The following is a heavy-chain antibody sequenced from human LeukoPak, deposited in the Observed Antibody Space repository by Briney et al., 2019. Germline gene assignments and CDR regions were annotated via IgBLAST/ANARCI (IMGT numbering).Heavy chain of an antibody. Sequence: WVRQAPGKGLEWIGSIYHSGSTYYNPSLKSRVTISVDTSKNQFSLKLSSVTAADTAVYYCARGDTGIPVDYWGQGTLVTVSS. D-gene: IGHD1-14*01. CDR3: ARGDTGIPVDY. J-gene: IGHJ4*02. CDR2: IYHSGST. V-gene: IGHV4-38-2*02.